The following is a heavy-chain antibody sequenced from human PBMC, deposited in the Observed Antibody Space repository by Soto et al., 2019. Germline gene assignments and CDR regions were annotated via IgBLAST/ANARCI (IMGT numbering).Heavy chain of an antibody. CDR1: GFTFSSYG. CDR2: ISYDGSNK. D-gene: IGHD6-25*01. CDR3: AKDLLRPGRAYGMDV. V-gene: IGHV3-30*18. Sequence: QVQLVESGGGVVQPGRSLRLSGAASGFTFSSYGMHWVRQAPGKGLEWVAVISYDGSNKYYADSVKGRFTISRDNSKNTLYLQMNSLRAEDTAVYYCAKDLLRPGRAYGMDVWGQGTTVTVSS. J-gene: IGHJ6*02.